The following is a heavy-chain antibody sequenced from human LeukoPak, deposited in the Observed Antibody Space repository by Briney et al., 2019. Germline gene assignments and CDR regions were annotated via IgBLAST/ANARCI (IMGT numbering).Heavy chain of an antibody. CDR1: GFTFSSYW. CDR2: IKQDGSEK. V-gene: IGHV3-7*01. J-gene: IGHJ4*02. Sequence: TGGSLRLSCAASGFTFSSYWMSWVRQAPGKGLEWVANIKQDGSEKYYVDSVKGRFTISRDNAKNSLYLQMNSLRAEDTAVYYCARERAYCGGDCYELGYWGQGTLVTVSS. CDR3: ARERAYCGGDCYELGY. D-gene: IGHD2-21*02.